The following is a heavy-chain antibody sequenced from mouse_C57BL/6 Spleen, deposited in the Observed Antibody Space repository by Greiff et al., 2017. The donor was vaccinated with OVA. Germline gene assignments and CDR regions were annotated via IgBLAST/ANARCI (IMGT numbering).Heavy chain of an antibody. CDR1: GYTFTDYE. J-gene: IGHJ2*01. CDR2: IDPETGGT. D-gene: IGHD3-3*01. V-gene: IGHV1-15*01. Sequence: QVRLKESGAELVRPGASVTLSCKASGYTFTDYEMHWVKQTPVHGLEWIGAIDPETGGTAYNQKFKGKAILTADKSSSTAYMELRSLTSEDSAVYYCTRQGGYYFDYWGQGTTLTVSS. CDR3: TRQGGYYFDY.